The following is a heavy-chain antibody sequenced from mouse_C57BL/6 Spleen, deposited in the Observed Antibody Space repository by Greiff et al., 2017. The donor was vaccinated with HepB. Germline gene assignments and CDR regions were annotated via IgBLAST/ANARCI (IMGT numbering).Heavy chain of an antibody. Sequence: EVHLVESGGGLVQPGGSLKLSCAASGFTFSDYYMYWVRQTPEKRLEWVAYISNGGGSTYYPDTVKGRFTISRDNAKNTLYLQMSRLKSEDTAMYYCARHGPGRVFDYWGQGTTLTVSS. V-gene: IGHV5-12*01. CDR2: ISNGGGST. J-gene: IGHJ2*01. D-gene: IGHD3-1*01. CDR1: GFTFSDYY. CDR3: ARHGPGRVFDY.